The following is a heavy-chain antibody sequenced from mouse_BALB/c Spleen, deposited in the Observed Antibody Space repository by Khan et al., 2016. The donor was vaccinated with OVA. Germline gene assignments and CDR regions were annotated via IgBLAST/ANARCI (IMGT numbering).Heavy chain of an antibody. Sequence: VQLKQSGPDLVKPGASVKISCKASGFSFTAYYMNWVKLSHGKSLECIGRINPNTYNTYYNEKFKGKAILTVDMSSSTVVMELRSLTSEDSAVCFCARGYDFFDYWGEGTLVTVSA. D-gene: IGHD2-14*01. CDR3: ARGYDFFDY. V-gene: IGHV1-20*01. J-gene: IGHJ3*01. CDR2: INPNTYNT. CDR1: GFSFTAYY.